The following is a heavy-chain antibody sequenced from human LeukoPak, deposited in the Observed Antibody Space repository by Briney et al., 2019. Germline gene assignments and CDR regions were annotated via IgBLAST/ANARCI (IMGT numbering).Heavy chain of an antibody. J-gene: IGHJ6*03. CDR2: IIGSGGST. CDR3: AKYRVVYYYYYMDV. D-gene: IGHD2-15*01. Sequence: PGGPLRLSCAASGFTFSSYAMSWVRQAPGKGLEWVSAIIGSGGSTYYADSVKGRFTISRDNSKNTLYLQMNSLRAEDTAVYYCAKYRVVYYYYYMDVWGKGTTVTVSS. V-gene: IGHV3-23*01. CDR1: GFTFSSYA.